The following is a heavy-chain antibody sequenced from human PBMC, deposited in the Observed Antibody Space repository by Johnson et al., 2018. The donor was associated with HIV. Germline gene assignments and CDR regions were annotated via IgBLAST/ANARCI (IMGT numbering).Heavy chain of an antibody. D-gene: IGHD4-17*01. CDR3: ATLGGTVTTRAIAQPHDAFDI. CDR2: ISYDGSNK. CDR1: GFTFSSYA. J-gene: IGHJ3*02. Sequence: QVQLVESGGGVVQPGGYLRLSCAASGFTFSSYAMHWVRQAPGKGLEWVAVISYDGSNKYYADSVKGRFTISRDNSKNTLYLQMNSLSAEDTAVYYCATLGGTVTTRAIAQPHDAFDIWGQGTMVTVSS. V-gene: IGHV3-30*14.